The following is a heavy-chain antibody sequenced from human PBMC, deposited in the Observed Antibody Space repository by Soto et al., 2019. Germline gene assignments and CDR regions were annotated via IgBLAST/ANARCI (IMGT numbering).Heavy chain of an antibody. CDR2: ISGSSDFL. V-gene: IGHV3-21*01. CDR1: GFTFSNSI. Sequence: LRLSCAASGFTFSNSIINWVRQAPGQGLEWVSSISGSSDFLYYADSVKGRFTISRDTATNSLYLQMNSLRAEDTAVYYCATSTWYAFDIWGQGTMVTVSS. CDR3: ATSTWYAFDI. D-gene: IGHD6-13*01. J-gene: IGHJ3*02.